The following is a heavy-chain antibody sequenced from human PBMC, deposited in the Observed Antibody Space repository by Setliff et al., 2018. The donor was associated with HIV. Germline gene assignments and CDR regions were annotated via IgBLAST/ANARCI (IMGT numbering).Heavy chain of an antibody. J-gene: IGHJ6*04. Sequence: GASVKVSCKASGGIFSNYAINWVRLAPGQGLEWMGGIIPIFGTADYAQRFQGRVTITADESTSTAYMELSSLRSADTAVYYCARDQGEGNFWSGYYTAFDPWGKGTTVTVSS. CDR2: IIPIFGTA. D-gene: IGHD3-3*01. CDR1: GGIFSNYA. V-gene: IGHV1-69*13. CDR3: ARDQGEGNFWSGYYTAFDP.